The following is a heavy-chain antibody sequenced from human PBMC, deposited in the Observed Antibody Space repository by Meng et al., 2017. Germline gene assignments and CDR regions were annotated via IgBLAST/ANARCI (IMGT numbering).Heavy chain of an antibody. Sequence: GESLKISCAASGFTFSSYGMHWVRQAPGKGLEWVAVIWYDGSNKYYADSVKGRFTISRDNSKNTLYLQMNSLRAEDTAVYYCAKDQYRDYYDSSGFQYFQHWGQGTLVTVSS. D-gene: IGHD3-22*01. J-gene: IGHJ1*01. CDR1: GFTFSSYG. V-gene: IGHV3-33*06. CDR2: IWYDGSNK. CDR3: AKDQYRDYYDSSGFQYFQH.